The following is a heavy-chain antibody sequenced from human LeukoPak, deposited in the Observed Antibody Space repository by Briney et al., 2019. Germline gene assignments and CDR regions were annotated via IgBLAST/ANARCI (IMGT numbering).Heavy chain of an antibody. CDR2: IHTSGST. CDR3: ARDWHSSGWYDY. Sequence: SETLSLTCTVSGGSISSYYGSWIRQPAGKGLEWIGRIHTSGSTNYNPSLKSRVTMSVDTSKNQFSLKLSSVTAADTAVYYCARDWHSSGWYDYWGQGTLVTVSS. J-gene: IGHJ4*02. V-gene: IGHV4-4*07. CDR1: GGSISSYY. D-gene: IGHD6-19*01.